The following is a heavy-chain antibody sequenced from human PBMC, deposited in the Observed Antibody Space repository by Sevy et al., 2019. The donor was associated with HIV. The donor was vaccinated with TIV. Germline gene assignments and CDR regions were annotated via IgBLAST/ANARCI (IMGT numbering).Heavy chain of an antibody. CDR3: TTGIAAAGTGAFDI. V-gene: IGHV3-15*01. CDR2: IKSKTDGGTT. J-gene: IGHJ3*02. CDR1: GFTFSNAW. Sequence: GGSLRLSCAASGFTFSNAWMSWVRQAPGKGLEWVGRIKSKTDGGTTDYAAPVKGRFTISRDDSKNTLYLQMNSVKTEDTAVYYCTTGIAAAGTGAFDIWGQGTMVTVSS. D-gene: IGHD6-13*01.